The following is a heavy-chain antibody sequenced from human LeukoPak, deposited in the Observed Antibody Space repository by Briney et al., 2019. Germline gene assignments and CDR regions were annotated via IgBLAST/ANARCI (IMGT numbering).Heavy chain of an antibody. D-gene: IGHD1-26*01. CDR3: AREKDTGSNHAKIRYDI. CDR2: ISSSGPM. CDR1: GFTFSDYS. V-gene: IGHV3-11*01. J-gene: IGHJ3*02. Sequence: GGSLRLSCAASGFTFSDYSMSWIRQAPGKGLEWVSYISSSGPMSHPDSVKGRFTVSRDNAKNSLYLQMTNLRAEDTAVFFCAREKDTGSNHAKIRYDIWGQGTMVTVSS.